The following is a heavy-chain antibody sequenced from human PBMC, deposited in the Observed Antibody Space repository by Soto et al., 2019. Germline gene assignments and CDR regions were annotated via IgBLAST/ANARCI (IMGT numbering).Heavy chain of an antibody. V-gene: IGHV3-23*01. CDR3: AKDPPFTIFGVVIPPLLDY. Sequence: GGSLRLSCAASGFTFSSYAMSWVRQAPGKGLEWVSAISGSGGSTYYADSVKGRFTISRDNSKNTLYLQMNSLRAEDTAVYYCAKDPPFTIFGVVIPPLLDYWGQGTLVTVSS. D-gene: IGHD3-3*01. CDR2: ISGSGGST. J-gene: IGHJ4*02. CDR1: GFTFSSYA.